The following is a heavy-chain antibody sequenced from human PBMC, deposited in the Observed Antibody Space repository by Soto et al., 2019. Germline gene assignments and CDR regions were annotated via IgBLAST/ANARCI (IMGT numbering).Heavy chain of an antibody. CDR1: GFTLNSFF. CDR3: VIDQDSTGYSVFNL. D-gene: IGHD3-22*01. V-gene: IGHV3-74*01. Sequence: GGSLRLSCAAPGFTLNSFFMHWVRQAPGKGLKWVSRISNDGSSTTYADSVKGRFTISRDNARNTLYLQLNSLSADDTAVYFCVIDQDSTGYSVFNLWGQRAQVTVSS. J-gene: IGHJ5*02. CDR2: ISNDGSST.